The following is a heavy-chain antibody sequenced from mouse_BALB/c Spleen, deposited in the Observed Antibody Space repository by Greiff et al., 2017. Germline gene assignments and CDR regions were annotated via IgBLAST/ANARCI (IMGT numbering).Heavy chain of an antibody. CDR2: INSNGGST. V-gene: IGHV5-6-3*01. D-gene: IGHD1-1*01. CDR3: AREDGSSYGWYFDV. CDR1: GFTFSSYG. J-gene: IGHJ1*01. Sequence: EVQVVESGGGLVQPGGSLKLSCAASGFTFSSYGMSWVRQTPDKRLELVATINSNGGSTYYPDSVKGRFTISRDNAKNTLYLQMSSLKSEDTAMYYCAREDGSSYGWYFDVWGAGTTVTVSS.